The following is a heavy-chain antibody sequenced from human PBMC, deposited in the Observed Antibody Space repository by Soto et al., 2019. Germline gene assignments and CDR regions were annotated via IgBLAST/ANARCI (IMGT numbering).Heavy chain of an antibody. V-gene: IGHV6-1*01. CDR2: TYYRSKWST. J-gene: IGHJ5*01. Sequence: PSRTLSLTCAISGDSVSSKSAAWNWIRQSPSRGLEWLGRTYYRSKWSTDYAVSVKSRITINPDTSKNQFSLQLNSVTPEDTAVYYCTRALSGSYDSWGQGTLVTVSS. D-gene: IGHD1-26*01. CDR3: TRALSGSYDS. CDR1: GDSVSSKSAA.